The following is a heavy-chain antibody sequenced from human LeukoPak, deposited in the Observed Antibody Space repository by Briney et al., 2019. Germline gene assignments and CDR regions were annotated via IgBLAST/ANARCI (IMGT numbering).Heavy chain of an antibody. CDR3: ARISWELLQNAFDI. J-gene: IGHJ3*02. V-gene: IGHV4-59*01. CDR2: IYYSGST. D-gene: IGHD1-26*01. Sequence: KSSETLSLTCTVSGVSISSYYWSWIRQPPGKGLEWIGYIYYSGSTNYNPSLKSRVTISVDTSKNQFSLKLSSVTAADTAVYYCARISWELLQNAFDIWGQGTMVTVSS. CDR1: GVSISSYY.